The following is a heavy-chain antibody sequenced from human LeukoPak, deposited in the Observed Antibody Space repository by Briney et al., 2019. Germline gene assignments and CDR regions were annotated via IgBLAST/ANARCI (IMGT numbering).Heavy chain of an antibody. Sequence: PGGSLRLSCAASGFTFSSYGMHWVRQAPGKGLEWVAVISYDGSNKYYADSVKGRFTISRDNAKNSLYLQMNSLRAEDTAVYYCARIEMATITQAFDYWGHGTLVTVSS. D-gene: IGHD5-24*01. J-gene: IGHJ4*01. CDR1: GFTFSSYG. CDR3: ARIEMATITQAFDY. V-gene: IGHV3-30*03. CDR2: ISYDGSNK.